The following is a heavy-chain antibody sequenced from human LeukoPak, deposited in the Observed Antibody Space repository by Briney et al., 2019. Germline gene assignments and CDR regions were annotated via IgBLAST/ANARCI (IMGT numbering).Heavy chain of an antibody. CDR1: GGSISSSSYY. D-gene: IGHD3-22*01. Sequence: PSETLSLTCTVSGGSISSSSYYWGWIRQPPGKGLEWIGSIYYSGSTYYNPSLKSRVTISIDTSNNHLSLKLNSVTAADTAVYYCARSSYDSSGYYKLLRGGWFDPWGQGTLVTVSS. J-gene: IGHJ5*02. CDR3: ARSSYDSSGYYKLLRGGWFDP. V-gene: IGHV4-39*02. CDR2: IYYSGST.